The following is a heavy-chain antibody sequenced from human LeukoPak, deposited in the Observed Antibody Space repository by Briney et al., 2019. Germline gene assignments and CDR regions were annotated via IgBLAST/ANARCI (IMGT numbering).Heavy chain of an antibody. J-gene: IGHJ6*04. D-gene: IGHD3-10*02. CDR1: GFTFSDFY. CDR2: ISSSGSTT. V-gene: IGHV3-11*04. Sequence: GGSLRLSCAASGFTFSDFYMSWIRQAPGRGLEWVSYISSSGSTTYYADSVKGRVTISRDNAKNSVGLQLNRPRAEDTAVYYCAELGITMIGGVWGKGTTVTISS. CDR3: AELGITMIGGV.